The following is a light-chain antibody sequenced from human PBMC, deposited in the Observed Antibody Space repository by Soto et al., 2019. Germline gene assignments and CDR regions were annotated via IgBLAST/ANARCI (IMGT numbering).Light chain of an antibody. V-gene: IGKV1-39*01. CDR1: QDISNY. CDR3: QQAYSFPRT. J-gene: IGKJ5*01. Sequence: QMTQSPSSLSASVGDRVTITCQASQDISNYLNWYQQKPGKAPKLLIFAASTLQSGVPSRFSGSASGTDFTITINSLQPEDFETDYCQQAYSFPRTFGQGTRLEIK. CDR2: AAS.